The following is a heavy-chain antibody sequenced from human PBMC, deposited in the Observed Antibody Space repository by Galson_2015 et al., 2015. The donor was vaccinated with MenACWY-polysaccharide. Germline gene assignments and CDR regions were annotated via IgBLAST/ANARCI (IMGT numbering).Heavy chain of an antibody. CDR3: VGDLGHITVSGIFFDY. CDR2: ISAYNGNA. D-gene: IGHD6-19*01. Sequence: SVKVSCKASGYTFTDFGISWVRQAPRQGLEWMGWISAYNGNANYAQRVQGRITMTTDTSTNTAYMELRSLRSDDTAMYYCVGDLGHITVSGIFFDYWGQGALVTVSS. V-gene: IGHV1-18*01. J-gene: IGHJ4*02. CDR1: GYTFTDFG.